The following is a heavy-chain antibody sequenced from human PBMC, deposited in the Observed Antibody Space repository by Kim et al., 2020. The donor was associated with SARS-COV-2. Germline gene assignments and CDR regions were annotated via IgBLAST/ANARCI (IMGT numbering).Heavy chain of an antibody. Sequence: GGSLRLSCAASGFTFSSYAMGWVRQSPGKGLEWFSAITGSGDDTYYADSVKVRFTISRDSSKNTLYLQMSSLRADDTALYYCAKGSSSSRPYYFDCWGQGTLVAVSS. D-gene: IGHD6-13*01. V-gene: IGHV3-23*01. CDR3: AKGSSSSRPYYFDC. J-gene: IGHJ4*02. CDR2: ITGSGDDT. CDR1: GFTFSSYA.